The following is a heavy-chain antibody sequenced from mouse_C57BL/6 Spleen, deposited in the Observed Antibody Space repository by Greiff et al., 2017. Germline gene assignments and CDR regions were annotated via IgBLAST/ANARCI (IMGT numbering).Heavy chain of an antibody. CDR1: GFTFSDYY. J-gene: IGHJ1*03. CDR3: ASEDYAWYFDV. V-gene: IGHV5-16*01. CDR2: INYDGSST. D-gene: IGHD1-1*01. Sequence: EVQLVESEGGLVQPGSSMKLSCTASGFTFSDYYMAWVRQVPEKGLEWVANINYDGSSTYYLDSLKSRFIISRDNAKNILYLQMSSLKSEDTATYYCASEDYAWYFDVWGTGTTVTVSS.